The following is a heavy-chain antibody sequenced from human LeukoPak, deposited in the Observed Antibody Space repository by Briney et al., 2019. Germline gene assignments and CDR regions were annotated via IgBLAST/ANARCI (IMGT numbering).Heavy chain of an antibody. CDR1: GFTFSNYV. CDR2: ISGSGDST. Sequence: GGSLRLSCAASGFTFSNYVMSWVRQAPGKGLEWVSGISGSGDSTYYADSVKGRFTISRDNSKNTLYLQMNSLRVEDTAAYYCAKVRAPSGWFNSDYWGQGTLVTVCS. D-gene: IGHD6-19*01. J-gene: IGHJ4*02. CDR3: AKVRAPSGWFNSDY. V-gene: IGHV3-23*01.